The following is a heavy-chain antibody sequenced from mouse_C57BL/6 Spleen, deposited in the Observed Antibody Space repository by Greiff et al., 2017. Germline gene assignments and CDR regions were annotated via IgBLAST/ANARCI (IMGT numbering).Heavy chain of an antibody. D-gene: IGHD2-3*01. V-gene: IGHV1-53*01. CDR1: GYTFTSYW. J-gene: IGHJ2*01. Sequence: QVQLKQSGTELVKPGASVKLSCKASGYTFTSYWMHWVKQRPGQGLEWIGNINPSNGGTNYNEKFKSKATLTVDKSSSTAYMQLSSLTSEDSAVYYCARGPDGYYTLDYWGQGTTLTVSS. CDR2: INPSNGGT. CDR3: ARGPDGYYTLDY.